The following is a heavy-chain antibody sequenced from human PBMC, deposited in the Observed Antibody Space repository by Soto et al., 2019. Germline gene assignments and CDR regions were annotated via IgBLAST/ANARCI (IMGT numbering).Heavy chain of an antibody. V-gene: IGHV3-64*01. CDR1: GFTFSSYA. J-gene: IGHJ3*02. Sequence: HPGGSLRLSCAASGFTFSSYAMHWVRQAPGKGLEYVSAISSNGGSTYYANSVKGRFTISRDNSKNTLYLQMGSLRAEDMAVYYCARADCSSTSCYGSYAFDIWGQGTMVTVSS. CDR2: ISSNGGST. D-gene: IGHD2-2*01. CDR3: ARADCSSTSCYGSYAFDI.